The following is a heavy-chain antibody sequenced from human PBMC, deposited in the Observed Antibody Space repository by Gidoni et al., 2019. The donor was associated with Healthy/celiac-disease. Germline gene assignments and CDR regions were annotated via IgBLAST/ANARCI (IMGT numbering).Heavy chain of an antibody. J-gene: IGHJ3*02. V-gene: IGHV3-21*01. CDR2: ISSSGSTI. CDR3: ARQYSSSWYDAFDI. D-gene: IGHD6-13*01. Sequence: EVQLVESGGGLVKPGGSLRLSCAASGFTFRSYSMNWVRQAPGKGLEWVSSISSSGSTIYYADSGKGRFTISRDNAKNSLYLQMNSLRAEDTAVYYCARQYSSSWYDAFDIWGQGTMVTVSS. CDR1: GFTFRSYS.